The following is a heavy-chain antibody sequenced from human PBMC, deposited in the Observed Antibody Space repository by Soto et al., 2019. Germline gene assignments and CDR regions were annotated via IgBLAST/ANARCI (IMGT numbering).Heavy chain of an antibody. D-gene: IGHD6-6*01. Sequence: ASVKVSCKASGYTFTSYYMHWVRQAPGQGLEWMGIINPSGGSTSYAQKFQGRVTMTRDTSTSTVYMELSSLRSEDTAVYYCARGGSSSLPYYYYYYGMDVWGQGTTVTVSS. V-gene: IGHV1-46*01. J-gene: IGHJ6*02. CDR1: GYTFTSYY. CDR3: ARGGSSSLPYYYYYYGMDV. CDR2: INPSGGST.